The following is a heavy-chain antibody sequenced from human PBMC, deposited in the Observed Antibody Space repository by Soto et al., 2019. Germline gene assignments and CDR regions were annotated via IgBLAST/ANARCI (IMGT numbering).Heavy chain of an antibody. CDR2: ISYDGSNK. Sequence: SLRLSCAASGFTFSSYAMHWVRQAPGKGREWVAVISYDGSNKYYADSVKGRFTISRDNSKNTLYLQMNSLRAKDTAVYYCATLKSHPATMPNWFDPWGQGTLVTVSS. D-gene: IGHD2-2*01. V-gene: IGHV3-30-3*01. CDR1: GFTFSSYA. CDR3: ATLKSHPATMPNWFDP. J-gene: IGHJ5*02.